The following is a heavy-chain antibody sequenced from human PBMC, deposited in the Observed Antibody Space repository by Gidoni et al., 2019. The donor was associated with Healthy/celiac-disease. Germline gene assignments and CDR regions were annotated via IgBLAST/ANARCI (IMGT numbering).Heavy chain of an antibody. Sequence: EVQLVETGGGLIQPGGSLRLSCAASGFTVSSTYMSWVRQAPGKGLEWVSVIYSGGSTYYADSVKGRFTISRDNSKNTLYLQMNSLRAEDTAVYYCAREKSGYWANWFDPWGQGTLVTVSS. CDR3: AREKSGYWANWFDP. CDR1: GFTVSSTY. CDR2: IYSGGST. D-gene: IGHD3-3*01. V-gene: IGHV3-53*02. J-gene: IGHJ5*02.